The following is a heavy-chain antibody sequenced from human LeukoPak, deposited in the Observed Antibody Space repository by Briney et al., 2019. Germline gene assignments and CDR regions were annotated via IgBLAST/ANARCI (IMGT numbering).Heavy chain of an antibody. CDR1: GYTLTGYY. D-gene: IGHD6-13*01. CDR2: INPNSGGT. Sequence: GASVKVSCKASGYTLTGYYMHWVRQAPGQGLEWMGWINPNSGGTNHAQKFQGRVTMTRDTSISTAYMELSRLRSDDTAVYYCARVRPPREAAAGIGYWGQGTLVTVSS. CDR3: ARVRPPREAAAGIGY. J-gene: IGHJ4*02. V-gene: IGHV1-2*02.